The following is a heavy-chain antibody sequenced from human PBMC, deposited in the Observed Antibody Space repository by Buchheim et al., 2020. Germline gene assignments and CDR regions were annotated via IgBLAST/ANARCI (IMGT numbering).Heavy chain of an antibody. CDR3: AREDCTADSCFVGRFDP. CDR2: ISRGATTI. Sequence: EVKLVESGGTLVQPGGSLRLSCAASGFTFSIYEMNWVRQAPGKGLEWISFISRGATTILYADSVRGRFTISRDDAKESLYLQMNSLRAEDTAVYYCAREDCTADSCFVGRFDPWGQGTL. D-gene: IGHD2-8*01. J-gene: IGHJ5*02. V-gene: IGHV3-48*03. CDR1: GFTFSIYE.